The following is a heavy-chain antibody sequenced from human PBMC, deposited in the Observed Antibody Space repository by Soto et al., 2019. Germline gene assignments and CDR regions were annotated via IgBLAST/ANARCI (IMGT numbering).Heavy chain of an antibody. CDR1: GYTFTGYY. Sequence: GASVKVSCKASGYTFTGYYMHWVRQAPGHGHEWMGWINPKSGGTNYAQKFQGWVTMTRDTSISTAYMELSRLRSDDTAVYYCARGPDIVVVIAATHFDYWGQGTLVTLSS. CDR2: INPKSGGT. J-gene: IGHJ4*02. D-gene: IGHD2-15*01. CDR3: ARGPDIVVVIAATHFDY. V-gene: IGHV1-2*04.